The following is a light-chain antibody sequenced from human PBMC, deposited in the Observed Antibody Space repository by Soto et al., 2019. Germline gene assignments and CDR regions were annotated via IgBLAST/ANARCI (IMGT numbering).Light chain of an antibody. CDR1: QRVSSN. J-gene: IGKJ2*01. CDR2: GAS. CDR3: QQYNSWPQT. Sequence: EIVMTQSPATLSVSPGARATLSCRASQRVSSNLAWYQQKPGRAPRLLINGASTRATGIPARFSGSGSGTEFTLTISSLQSEDFAVYYCQQYNSWPQTFGQGTKLDIK. V-gene: IGKV3-15*01.